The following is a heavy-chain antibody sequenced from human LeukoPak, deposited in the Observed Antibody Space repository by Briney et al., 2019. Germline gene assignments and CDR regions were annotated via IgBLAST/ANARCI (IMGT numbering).Heavy chain of an antibody. Sequence: SETLSLTCAVYGGSFSGYYWSWIRQPPGKGLEWIGEINHSGSTNYNPSLKSRVTISVDTSKNQFSLKLSSVTAADTAVYYCARGPPGDIVVVVAAIEGFDPWGQGTLVTVSS. CDR3: ARGPPGDIVVVVAAIEGFDP. D-gene: IGHD2-15*01. CDR2: INHSGST. V-gene: IGHV4-34*01. J-gene: IGHJ5*02. CDR1: GGSFSGYY.